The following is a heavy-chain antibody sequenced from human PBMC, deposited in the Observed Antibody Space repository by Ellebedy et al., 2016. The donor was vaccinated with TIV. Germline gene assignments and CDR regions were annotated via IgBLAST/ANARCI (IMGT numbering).Heavy chain of an antibody. CDR2: LNPNSGGT. J-gene: IGHJ5*02. V-gene: IGHV1-2*02. CDR1: GYTFTGYY. D-gene: IGHD5-12*01. CDR3: ASDAAYSGYDFLTRGGFDP. Sequence: AASVKVSCKASGYTFTGYYMHWVRQAPGQGLEWLGWLNPNSGGTNYAQKFQGRVTMTRDTSISAAYMELSRLRSEETAVYYCASDAAYSGYDFLTRGGFDPWGQGTLVTVSS.